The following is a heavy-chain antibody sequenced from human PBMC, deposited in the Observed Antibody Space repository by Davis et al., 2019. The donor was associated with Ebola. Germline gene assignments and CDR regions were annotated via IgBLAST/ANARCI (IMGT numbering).Heavy chain of an antibody. J-gene: IGHJ4*02. V-gene: IGHV3-74*01. CDR2: INSDGSSP. D-gene: IGHD1-26*01. CDR1: GFTFSGYA. Sequence: HTGGSLRLSCAASGFTFSGYAIHCVRQASGKGLVWVSRINSDGSSPSYADSVKGRFTISRDNDKNTLYLQMNSLRADDTDVYYCAKQRGVGAIDYDYWGRGTVVTVSS. CDR3: AKQRGVGAIDYDY.